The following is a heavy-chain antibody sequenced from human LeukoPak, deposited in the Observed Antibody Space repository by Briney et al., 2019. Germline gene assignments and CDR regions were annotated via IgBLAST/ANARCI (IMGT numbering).Heavy chain of an antibody. D-gene: IGHD3-3*01. Sequence: GGSLRLSCAASGFTFDDYAMHWVRQAPGKGLEWVSLISWDGGSTYYADSVKGRFTISRDNSKNSLYLQMNSLRAEDTDLYYCAKGPKGYDFWSGYAPLDYWGQGTLVTVSS. CDR2: ISWDGGST. CDR3: AKGPKGYDFWSGYAPLDY. V-gene: IGHV3-43D*04. CDR1: GFTFDDYA. J-gene: IGHJ4*02.